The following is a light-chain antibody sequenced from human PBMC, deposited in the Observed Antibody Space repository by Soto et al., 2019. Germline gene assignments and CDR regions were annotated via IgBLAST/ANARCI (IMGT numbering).Light chain of an antibody. V-gene: IGKV3-15*01. Sequence: EIVMTQSPATLSVSPGERATLSCRASQSVSYNLAWYQQKPGQAPRLLIYGASTRASGIPARFSGSGSGTEFTLTISSLRSEDFAVYYCQQNNNWPRTFGQGTKVEIK. CDR2: GAS. CDR1: QSVSYN. J-gene: IGKJ1*01. CDR3: QQNNNWPRT.